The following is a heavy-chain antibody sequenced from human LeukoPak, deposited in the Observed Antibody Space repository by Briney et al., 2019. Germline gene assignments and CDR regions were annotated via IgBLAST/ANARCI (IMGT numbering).Heavy chain of an antibody. Sequence: PGGSLRLSCAASGFTFSSYSMNWVRQAPGKGLEWVSYISSSSSTIYYADSVKGRFTISRDNAKNSLYLQMNSLRAEDTAVYYCARGTPGYCSGGSCYPSWGQGTLGTVSS. CDR3: ARGTPGYCSGGSCYPS. D-gene: IGHD2-15*01. J-gene: IGHJ4*02. CDR2: ISSSSSTI. CDR1: GFTFSSYS. V-gene: IGHV3-48*01.